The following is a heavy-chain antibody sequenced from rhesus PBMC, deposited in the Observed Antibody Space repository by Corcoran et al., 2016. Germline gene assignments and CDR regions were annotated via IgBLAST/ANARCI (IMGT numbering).Heavy chain of an antibody. CDR1: GGSISDSYR. J-gene: IGHJ4*01. V-gene: IGHV4S10*01. CDR3: AREGYSSGWSPYYFDY. Sequence: QVQLQESGPGVVKPSETLSLTCAVSGGSISDSYRWSWIRQPPGKGLEWIGYIYGSSTSTKYNPALKSRCTSSKDTSKNQFSLKLSSVTAADTAVYYCAREGYSSGWSPYYFDYWGQGVLVTVSS. CDR2: IYGSSTST. D-gene: IGHD6S26*01.